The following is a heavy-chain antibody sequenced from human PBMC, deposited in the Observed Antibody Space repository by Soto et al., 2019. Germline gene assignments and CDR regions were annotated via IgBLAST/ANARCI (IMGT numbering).Heavy chain of an antibody. CDR2: ISRSSSYI. V-gene: IGHV3-21*01. D-gene: IGHD6-19*01. Sequence: GGSLRLSCAASGFTFSTYSMNWVRQAPGKGLEWVSCISRSSSYIHYPDSVKGRFTISRDDAKNPLYLQMNSLRAEDTAVYYCARQRPQGDAYGWPDAFDIWGRGTMVTVSS. J-gene: IGHJ3*02. CDR3: ARQRPQGDAYGWPDAFDI. CDR1: GFTFSTYS.